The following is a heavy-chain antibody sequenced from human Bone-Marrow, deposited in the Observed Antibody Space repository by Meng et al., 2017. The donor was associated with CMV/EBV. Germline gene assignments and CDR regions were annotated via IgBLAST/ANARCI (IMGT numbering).Heavy chain of an antibody. D-gene: IGHD3-3*01. V-gene: IGHV4-34*01. Sequence: GSLRLSCAVYGGSFSGYYWSWIRQPPGKGLEWIGEINHSGSTNYNPSLKSRVTISVDTSKNQFSLTLSSVTAADTAVYYCARSGYDFWSGYLGYYYGMDVWGQGTTVTVSS. CDR3: ARSGYDFWSGYLGYYYGMDV. CDR1: GGSFSGYY. J-gene: IGHJ6*02. CDR2: INHSGST.